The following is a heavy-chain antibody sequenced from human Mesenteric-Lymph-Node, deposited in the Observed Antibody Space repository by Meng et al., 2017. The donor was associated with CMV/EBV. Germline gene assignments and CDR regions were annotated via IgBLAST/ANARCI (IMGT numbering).Heavy chain of an antibody. CDR2: IYPGDSDT. J-gene: IGHJ5*02. CDR3: ARSLTGLYNWFDP. CDR1: GYSFTSDW. D-gene: IGHD7-27*01. Sequence: KGSGYSFTSDWVGWVRQMPGKGLEWMGIIYPGDSDTRYSPSFQGQVTISADKSISTAYLQWSSLKASDTAMYYCARSLTGLYNWFDPWGQGTLVTVSS. V-gene: IGHV5-51*01.